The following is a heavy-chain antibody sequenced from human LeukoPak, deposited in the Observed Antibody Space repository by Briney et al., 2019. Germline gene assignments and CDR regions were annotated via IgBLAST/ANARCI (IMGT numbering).Heavy chain of an antibody. CDR1: GYTFTSYS. J-gene: IGHJ4*02. V-gene: IGHV1-18*01. CDR3: ARVDVVVAGYYFDY. CDR2: ISTYNGNT. Sequence: ASVKVSCKASGYTFTSYSISWVRQAPGQGLEWMGWISTYNGNTNYAQKLQGRVTMTTDTSTSTAYMELRSLRSDDTAVYYCARVDVVVAGYYFDYWGQGTLVTVSS. D-gene: IGHD2-21*01.